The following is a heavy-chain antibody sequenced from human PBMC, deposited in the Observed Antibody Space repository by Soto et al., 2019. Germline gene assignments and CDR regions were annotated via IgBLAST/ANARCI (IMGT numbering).Heavy chain of an antibody. J-gene: IGHJ6*03. D-gene: IGHD4-17*01. Sequence: SETLSLTCTVSGGSISSYYWSWIRQPPGKGLEWIGYIYYSGSTNYNPSLKSRVTISVDTSKNQFSLKLSSVTAADTAVYYCARVYGDYDANYYYYHMDVWGKGTTVTVSS. CDR1: GGSISSYY. V-gene: IGHV4-59*01. CDR3: ARVYGDYDANYYYYHMDV. CDR2: IYYSGST.